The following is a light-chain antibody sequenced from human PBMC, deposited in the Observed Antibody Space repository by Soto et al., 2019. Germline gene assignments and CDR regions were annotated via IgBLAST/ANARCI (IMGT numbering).Light chain of an antibody. CDR1: QNVSTS. Sequence: EIVLTQSPATLSLSPGERATLSCRTSQNVSTSLDWYQQKPGQPPRLLIYDASNRATGIPVRFSGSGSGTDFTLTISSLEPEDFAVYYCQQRSTWPPFSFGPGTKVDIK. CDR2: DAS. CDR3: QQRSTWPPFS. V-gene: IGKV3-11*01. J-gene: IGKJ3*01.